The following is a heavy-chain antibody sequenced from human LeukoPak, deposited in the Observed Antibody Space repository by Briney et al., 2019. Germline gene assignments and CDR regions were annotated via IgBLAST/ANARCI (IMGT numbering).Heavy chain of an antibody. CDR2: IKSKTYGGTT. CDR3: TTEYSYAY. D-gene: IGHD5-18*01. V-gene: IGHV3-15*01. CDR1: GFTFSNAW. Sequence: GGSLRLSCAASGFTFSNAWMRWVRQAPGEGLEWVGRIKSKTYGGTTDYAAPVKGRFTISRDDSKNTLYLQMNSLKTEDTAVYYCTTEYSYAYWGQGTLVTVSS. J-gene: IGHJ4*02.